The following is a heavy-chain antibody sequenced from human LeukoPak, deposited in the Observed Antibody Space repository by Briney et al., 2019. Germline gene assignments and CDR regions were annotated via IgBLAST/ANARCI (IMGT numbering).Heavy chain of an antibody. CDR2: ISAYNGNT. V-gene: IGHV1-18*04. Sequence: ASVKVSCKASGYTFTGYYMHWVRQAPGQGLEWMGWISAYNGNTNYAQKLQGRVTMTTDTSTSTAYMELRSLRSDDTAVYYCARDNPGIVVVPAAITSDYWGQGTLVTVSS. D-gene: IGHD2-2*01. CDR3: ARDNPGIVVVPAAITSDY. CDR1: GYTFTGYY. J-gene: IGHJ4*02.